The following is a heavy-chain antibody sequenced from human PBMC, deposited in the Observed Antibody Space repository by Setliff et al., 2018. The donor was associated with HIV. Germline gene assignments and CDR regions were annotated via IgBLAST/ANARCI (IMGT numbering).Heavy chain of an antibody. D-gene: IGHD2-8*01. Sequence: SETLSLTCAVSGGSFTGYYWGWIRQPPGRGLEWIAMIYRSGTTYYNTSLKSRVTISLDGPKNQFSLKLSSVTAADTAVYYCARGMMYATTSKFDFWGQGTLVTVSS. CDR2: IYRSGTT. J-gene: IGHJ4*02. CDR3: ARGMMYATTSKFDF. V-gene: IGHV4-38-2*01. CDR1: GGSFTGYY.